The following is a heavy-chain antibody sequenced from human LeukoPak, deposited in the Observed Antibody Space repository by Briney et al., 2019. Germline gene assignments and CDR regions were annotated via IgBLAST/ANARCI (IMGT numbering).Heavy chain of an antibody. CDR2: ISTDASDI. D-gene: IGHD7-27*01. CDR1: GFTLSDYW. CDR3: ARDRSMTNGGFDY. J-gene: IGHJ4*02. Sequence: GGSLRLSCAASGFTLSDYWMHWVRQAPGKGLVWVSRISTDASDITYADSVKGRFTIYRENAKNTLYLQMNSLRAEDTAVYYCARDRSMTNGGFDYWGQGSLVTVSS. V-gene: IGHV3-74*01.